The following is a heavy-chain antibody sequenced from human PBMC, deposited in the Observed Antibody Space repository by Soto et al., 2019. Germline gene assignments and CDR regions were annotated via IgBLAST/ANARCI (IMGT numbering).Heavy chain of an antibody. V-gene: IGHV3-30*18. Sequence: PGGSLRLSCAASGFTFSSYGMHWVRQAPGKGLEWVAVISYDGSNKYYADSVKGRFTISRDNSKNTLYLQMNSLRAEDTAVYYCAKDVWQQLVTGDDYWGQGTLVTSPQ. CDR3: AKDVWQQLVTGDDY. D-gene: IGHD6-13*01. J-gene: IGHJ4*02. CDR1: GFTFSSYG. CDR2: ISYDGSNK.